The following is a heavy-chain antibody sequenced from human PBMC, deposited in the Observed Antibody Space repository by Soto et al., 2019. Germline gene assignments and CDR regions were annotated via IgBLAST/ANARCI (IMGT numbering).Heavy chain of an antibody. CDR1: GGSISSYY. CDR3: ARSSVAGPEYLQH. V-gene: IGHV4-4*07. J-gene: IGHJ1*01. D-gene: IGHD6-19*01. CDR2: IYTSGST. Sequence: QVQLQESGPGLVKPSETLSLTCTVSGGSISSYYWCWVRQPAGTGLEWIGHIYTSGSTKYNPSLNSRVTMSVDTSKNQFSLKLSSVTAADTALYYCARSSVAGPEYLQHWGQGTLVTVSS.